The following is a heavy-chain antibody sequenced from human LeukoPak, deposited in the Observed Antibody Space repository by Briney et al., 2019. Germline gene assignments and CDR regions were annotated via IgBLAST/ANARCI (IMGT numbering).Heavy chain of an antibody. J-gene: IGHJ4*02. CDR3: AKSRATGTYPGRFDY. CDR2: LSGSGKYT. V-gene: IGHV3-23*01. CDR1: GFTFRTST. Sequence: GGSLRLSCAASGFTFRTSTMNWVRQAPGQGLEWVSSLSGSGKYTFYADSVKGRFTISRDNSRNELFLQMNSLTSGDTAEYYCAKSRATGTYPGRFDYWGLGIPVTVSS. D-gene: IGHD3-10*01.